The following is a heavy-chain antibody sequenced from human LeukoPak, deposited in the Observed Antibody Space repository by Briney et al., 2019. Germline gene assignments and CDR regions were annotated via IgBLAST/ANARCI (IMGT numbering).Heavy chain of an antibody. V-gene: IGHV3-30*02. CDR1: GFTFSDSG. J-gene: IGHJ6*04. CDR2: IRYDGTKD. D-gene: IGHD6-13*01. CDR3: AKIEYSSLEV. Sequence: GGSLRLSCVATGFTFSDSGMSWVRQAPGKGLEWVAFIRYDGTKDYYADSVKGRFTISRDNSENTLNLQMSSLRPEDTAVYYCAKIEYSSLEVWGKGTTVTVSS.